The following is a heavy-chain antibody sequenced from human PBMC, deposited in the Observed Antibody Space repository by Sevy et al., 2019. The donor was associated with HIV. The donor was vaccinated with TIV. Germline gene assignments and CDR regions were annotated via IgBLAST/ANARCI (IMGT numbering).Heavy chain of an antibody. CDR2: ISGLSNYI. CDR3: ARAGNWPYFDY. V-gene: IGHV3-21*01. CDR1: GFTFSSYS. D-gene: IGHD1-1*01. J-gene: IGHJ4*02. Sequence: GGSLRLSCAASGFTFSSYSFHWVRQAPGKGLEWVSSISGLSNYIYYSDSMKGRFTISRDNAKNSLYLHMNSLRADDTAVYYCARAGNWPYFDYWGQGTLVTVSS.